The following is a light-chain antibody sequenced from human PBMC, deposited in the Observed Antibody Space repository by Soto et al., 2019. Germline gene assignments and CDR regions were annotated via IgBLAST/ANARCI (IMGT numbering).Light chain of an antibody. J-gene: IGLJ1*01. V-gene: IGLV2-14*01. CDR2: DVS. CDR3: SSHTSSSTLPYV. CDR1: SSDVGGYNY. Sequence: QSALTQPASVSGSPGQSITISCTGTSSDVGGYNYVSWYQQHPGKAPKLMIYDVSNRPSGVSNRFSGSKSGNTASLTISGPQAEDEADYYCSSHTSSSTLPYVFGTGTKLTVL.